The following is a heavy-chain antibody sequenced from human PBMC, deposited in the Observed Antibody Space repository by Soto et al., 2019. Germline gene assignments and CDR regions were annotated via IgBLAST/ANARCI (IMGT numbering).Heavy chain of an antibody. CDR1: GYSFSSYW. CDR3: ARQIYDSDTGPNFQYYFDS. V-gene: IGHV5-10-1*01. CDR2: IDPSDSQT. Sequence: XESLKISCKGSGYSFSSYWITWVRQKPGKGLEWMGRIDPSDSQTYYSPSFRGHVTISVTKSITTVFLQWSSLRASDTAMYYCARQIYDSDTGPNFQYYFDSWGQGTPVTVSS. J-gene: IGHJ4*02. D-gene: IGHD3-22*01.